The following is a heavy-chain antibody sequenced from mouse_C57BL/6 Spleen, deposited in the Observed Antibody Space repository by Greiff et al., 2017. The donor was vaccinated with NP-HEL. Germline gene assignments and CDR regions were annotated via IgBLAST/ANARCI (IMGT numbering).Heavy chain of an antibody. Sequence: VQLQQSGAELVRPGASVTLSCTASGFNIKDYYMHWVKQRPEQGLEWIGRIDPEDGDTDYVPKFQGKATMTADTSSNTAYLQLSSLSSGDTAVYYCYGYDGVDYWGQGTTLTVSS. J-gene: IGHJ2*01. V-gene: IGHV14-1*01. CDR3: YGYDGVDY. CDR1: GFNIKDYY. CDR2: IDPEDGDT. D-gene: IGHD2-2*01.